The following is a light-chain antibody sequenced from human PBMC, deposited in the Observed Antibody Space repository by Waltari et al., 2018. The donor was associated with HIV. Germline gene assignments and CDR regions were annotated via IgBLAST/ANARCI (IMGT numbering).Light chain of an antibody. CDR2: AAS. Sequence: DILLTQTPGTLSLSPGQRATLSCWASQIIRDNFLAWDQQRPGQAPRLLMFAASSRATGIPDRFTGSGSGTEFSLTIARLEPEDYAVYYCQQYATSPTFGNGTKVEV. J-gene: IGKJ1*01. CDR1: QIIRDNF. CDR3: QQYATSPT. V-gene: IGKV3-20*01.